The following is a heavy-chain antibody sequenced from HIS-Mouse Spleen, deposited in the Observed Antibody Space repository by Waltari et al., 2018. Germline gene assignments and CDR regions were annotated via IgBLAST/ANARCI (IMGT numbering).Heavy chain of an antibody. CDR2: IYYSGST. CDR1: GGSISSSRYY. CDR3: ARVDDNYGVSDY. J-gene: IGHJ4*02. V-gene: IGHV4-39*07. Sequence: QLQLQESGPGLVKPSETLSLTCTVSGGSISSSRYYWGWIRQPPGKGLEWIGSIYYSGSTYYNPSLKSRVTISVDTSKNQFSLKLSSVTAADTAVYYCARVDDNYGVSDYWGQGTLVTVSS. D-gene: IGHD4-17*01.